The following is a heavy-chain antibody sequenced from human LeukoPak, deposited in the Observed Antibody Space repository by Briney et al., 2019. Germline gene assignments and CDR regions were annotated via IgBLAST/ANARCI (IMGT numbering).Heavy chain of an antibody. V-gene: IGHV4-34*01. CDR1: GGSFIGNY. D-gene: IGHD3-10*01. CDR2: INHSGNT. Sequence: SETQSLTCAVYGGSFIGNYWTWIRQPPGKGLEWIGEINHSGNTNYNPSLKSRVTISVDTPKNQFSLKLSSVTAADTAVYYCGVGTRYFDYWGQGTLVTVSS. CDR3: GVGTRYFDY. J-gene: IGHJ4*02.